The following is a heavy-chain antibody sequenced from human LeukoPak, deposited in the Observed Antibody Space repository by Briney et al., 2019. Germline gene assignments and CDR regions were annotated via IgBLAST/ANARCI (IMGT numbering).Heavy chain of an antibody. V-gene: IGHV4-38-2*02. D-gene: IGHD3-16*01. Sequence: SETLSLTCIVSGYSISSGYYWGFIRQPPGKGLEWIGSIYHSGSTYYNPSLKSRVTISVDTSKNQFSLKLSSVTAADTAVYYCARDRALGDDLGDFDYWGQGTLVTVSS. J-gene: IGHJ4*02. CDR2: IYHSGST. CDR1: GYSISSGYY. CDR3: ARDRALGDDLGDFDY.